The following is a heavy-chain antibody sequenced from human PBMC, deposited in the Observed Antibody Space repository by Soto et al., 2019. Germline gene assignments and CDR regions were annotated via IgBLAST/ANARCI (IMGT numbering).Heavy chain of an antibody. Sequence: PGGSLRLSCAVSGFTFSSYEMNWARQAPGKGLEWVSYIGTSGKTIYYADSVRGRFTISRDNAKNSLYLQMNSLRAEDTAVYFCARDPAIYSGKFDYGLDVWGRGTTVTVSS. J-gene: IGHJ6*02. CDR2: IGTSGKTI. D-gene: IGHD4-4*01. CDR1: GFTFSSYE. V-gene: IGHV3-48*03. CDR3: ARDPAIYSGKFDYGLDV.